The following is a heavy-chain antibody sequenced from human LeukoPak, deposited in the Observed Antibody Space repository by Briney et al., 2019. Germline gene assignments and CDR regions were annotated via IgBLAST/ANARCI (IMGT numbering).Heavy chain of an antibody. J-gene: IGHJ6*03. CDR3: AKSSEGQLGDVYMDV. CDR2: ISSSSSTI. CDR1: GFTFSSYS. Sequence: GGSLRLSCAASGFTFSSYSMNWVRQAPGKGLEWVSYISSSSSTIYYADSVKGRFTISRDNAKNSLYLQMNSLRAEDTALYYCAKSSEGQLGDVYMDVWGKGTTVTISS. D-gene: IGHD6-6*01. V-gene: IGHV3-48*01.